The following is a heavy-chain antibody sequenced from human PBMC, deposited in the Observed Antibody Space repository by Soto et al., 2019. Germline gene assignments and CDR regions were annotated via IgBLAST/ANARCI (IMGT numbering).Heavy chain of an antibody. Sequence: LSRTCTVSGGSISSYYWSWIRQPPGKGLEWIGHIYYSGSTNYNPSLKSRVTISVDTSKNQFSLKLSSVTAADTAVYYCARSHPGSSSSWPPNYGMDVWGQGTTVTVSS. CDR3: ARSHPGSSSSWPPNYGMDV. J-gene: IGHJ6*02. V-gene: IGHV4-59*01. D-gene: IGHD6-13*01. CDR1: GGSISSYY. CDR2: IYYSGST.